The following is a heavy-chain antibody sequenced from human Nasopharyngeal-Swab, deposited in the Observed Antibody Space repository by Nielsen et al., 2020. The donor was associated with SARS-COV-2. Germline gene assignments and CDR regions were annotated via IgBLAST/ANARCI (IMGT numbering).Heavy chain of an antibody. Sequence: GESLKLSCAASGFTFISSSMNWVRQAPGKGLEWVSSISSSSSYIYYADSVKGRFTISRDNAKNSLYLQMNSLRAEDTAVYYCASPDPDYWGQGTLVTVSS. CDR1: GFTFISSS. CDR2: ISSSSSYI. CDR3: ASPDPDY. V-gene: IGHV3-21*01. D-gene: IGHD1-14*01. J-gene: IGHJ4*02.